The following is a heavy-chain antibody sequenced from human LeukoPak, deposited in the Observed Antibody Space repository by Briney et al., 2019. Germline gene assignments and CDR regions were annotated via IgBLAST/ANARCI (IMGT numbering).Heavy chain of an antibody. V-gene: IGHV1-24*01. Sequence: ASVNASCKVSGYTLTELSMHWVRQAPGKGLEWMGGFDPEDGETIYAQKFQGRVTMTEDTSTDTAYMELSSLRSEDTAVYYCATGYGTDAFDIWGQGTMVTVSS. CDR1: GYTLTELS. CDR3: ATGYGTDAFDI. CDR2: FDPEDGET. D-gene: IGHD4-17*01. J-gene: IGHJ3*02.